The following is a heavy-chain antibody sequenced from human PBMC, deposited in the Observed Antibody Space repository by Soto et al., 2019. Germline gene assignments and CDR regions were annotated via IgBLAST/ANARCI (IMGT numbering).Heavy chain of an antibody. CDR1: GYIFTSYV. V-gene: IGHV1-18*01. CDR2: ISTYNGDT. D-gene: IGHD5-12*01. J-gene: IGHJ6*02. CDR3: AREGVAPYYYYGMDV. Sequence: ASVKVSCKASGYIFTSYVMEWVRQAPGQRLEWMGWISTYNGDTNYAQTFQGRVTMTTDTSTSTVHMEVRSLRSDDTAVYYCAREGVAPYYYYGMDVWGQGTPVTVSS.